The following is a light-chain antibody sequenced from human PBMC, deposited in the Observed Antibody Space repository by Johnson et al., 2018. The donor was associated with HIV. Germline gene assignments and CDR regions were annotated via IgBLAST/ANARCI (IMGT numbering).Light chain of an antibody. J-gene: IGLJ1*01. Sequence: QSVLTQPPSVSAAPGQKVTISCSGSSSNIGNNYVSWYQQLPGTAPKLLIYDNHKRPSGIPDRFSASKSGTSATLGITGLQTGDEADYYCGTWDSSLGAYVFGTGTKVTVL. CDR3: GTWDSSLGAYV. CDR2: DNH. CDR1: SSNIGNNY. V-gene: IGLV1-51*01.